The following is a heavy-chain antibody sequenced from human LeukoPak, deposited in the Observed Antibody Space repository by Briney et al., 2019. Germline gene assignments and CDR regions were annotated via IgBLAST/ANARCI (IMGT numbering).Heavy chain of an antibody. CDR3: ARDEAGSLNWFDP. V-gene: IGHV1-69*13. J-gene: IGHJ5*02. CDR2: IIPIFGTA. D-gene: IGHD6-13*01. CDR1: GGTFSSYA. Sequence: SVKVSCKASGGTFSSYAISWVRQAPGQGLEWMGGIIPIFGTANYAQKFQGRVTVTADESTSTAYMELSSLRSEDTAVYYCARDEAGSLNWFDPWGQGTLVTVSS.